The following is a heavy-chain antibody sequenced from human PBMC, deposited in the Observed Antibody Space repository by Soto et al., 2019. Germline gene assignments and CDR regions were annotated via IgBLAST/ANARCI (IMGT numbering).Heavy chain of an antibody. CDR2: ISSSSSYI. CDR3: ARDPFAKLYGAFDI. V-gene: IGHV3-21*04. D-gene: IGHD2-8*01. CDR1: GFTFSSYS. Sequence: PGGSLRLSCAASGFTFSSYSMNWVRQAPGKGLEWVSNISSSSSYIYYADSVKGRFTISRDNAQNLLFLQMNSLSVEDTAVYYCARDPFAKLYGAFDIWGQGTMVTVSS. J-gene: IGHJ3*02.